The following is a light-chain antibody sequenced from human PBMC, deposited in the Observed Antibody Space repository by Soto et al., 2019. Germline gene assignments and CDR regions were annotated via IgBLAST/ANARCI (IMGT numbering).Light chain of an antibody. CDR2: DVS. CDR3: QQYDDLPVT. CDR1: QEISDY. V-gene: IGKV1-33*01. J-gene: IGKJ2*01. Sequence: DIQLTQSPSSLSASVGDRVTITCQASQEISDYLNWYQQKPGRAPKLVIYDVSRLEAGVPSRFSGGGSGTTFTFTITGLQPEDFATYYCQQYDDLPVTFGQGTKLETK.